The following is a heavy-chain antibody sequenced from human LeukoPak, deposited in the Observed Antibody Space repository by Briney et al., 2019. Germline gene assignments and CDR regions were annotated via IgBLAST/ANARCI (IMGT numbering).Heavy chain of an antibody. V-gene: IGHV1-2*02. D-gene: IGHD3-22*01. CDR3: ARGTGYDSSGYDNWFDP. CDR1: GYTFTGYY. CDR2: INPNSGGT. J-gene: IGHJ5*02. Sequence: ASVKVSCKASGYTFTGYYMHWVRQASGQGLEWMGWINPNSGGTNYAQKFQGRVTMTRDTSISTAYMELSRLRSDDTAVYYCARGTGYDSSGYDNWFDPWGQGTLVTVSS.